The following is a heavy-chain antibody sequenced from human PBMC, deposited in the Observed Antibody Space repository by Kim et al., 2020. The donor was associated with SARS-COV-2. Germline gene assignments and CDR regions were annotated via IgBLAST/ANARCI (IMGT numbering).Heavy chain of an antibody. J-gene: IGHJ6*03. D-gene: IGHD1-1*01. CDR3: ASLPTTWDYYYYMDV. Sequence: GGSLRLSCAASGFTFSSYEMNWVRQAPGKGLEWVSYISSSGSTIYYADSVKGRFTISRDNAKNSLYLQMNSLRAEDTAVYYCASLPTTWDYYYYMDVWGKGTTVTVSS. CDR1: GFTFSSYE. CDR2: ISSSGSTI. V-gene: IGHV3-48*03.